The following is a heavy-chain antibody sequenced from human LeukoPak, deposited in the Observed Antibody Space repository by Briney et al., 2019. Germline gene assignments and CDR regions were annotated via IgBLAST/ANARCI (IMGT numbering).Heavy chain of an antibody. V-gene: IGHV1-18*01. Sequence: ASVKVSCKASGYTFTGYGISWVRQAPGQGLEWMGWISAYNGNTNYTQKLQGRGTMTTDTSTSTDYMELRSLRSDDTAVYYCARPRDYGGNWGFDYWGQGTLVTVSS. CDR1: GYTFTGYG. CDR2: ISAYNGNT. CDR3: ARPRDYGGNWGFDY. D-gene: IGHD4-23*01. J-gene: IGHJ4*02.